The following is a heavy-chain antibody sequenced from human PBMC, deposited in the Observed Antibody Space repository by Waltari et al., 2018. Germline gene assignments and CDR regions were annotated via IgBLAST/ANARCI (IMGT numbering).Heavy chain of an antibody. V-gene: IGHV3-30*02. D-gene: IGHD6-13*01. CDR3: AGSRYSSSWNPPGMGY. J-gene: IGHJ4*02. CDR2: IRYDGSNK. Sequence: FIRYDGSNKYYADSVKGRFTISRDNSKNTLYLQMNSLRAEDTAVYYCAGSRYSSSWNPPGMGYWGQGTLVTVSS.